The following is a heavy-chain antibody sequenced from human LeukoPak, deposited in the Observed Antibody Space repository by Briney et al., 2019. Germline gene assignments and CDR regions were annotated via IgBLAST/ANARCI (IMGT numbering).Heavy chain of an antibody. V-gene: IGHV3-23*01. CDR1: GFTFSSYG. CDR3: AKEGDSSSWYDLYDY. Sequence: QAGGSLRLSCAASGFTFSSYGMYWVRQAPGKGLEWVSAISGSGDSTYYADSVKGRFTISRDNSKNTLYLQMNSLRAEDTAVYYCAKEGDSSSWYDLYDYWGQGTLVTVSS. CDR2: ISGSGDST. J-gene: IGHJ4*02. D-gene: IGHD6-13*01.